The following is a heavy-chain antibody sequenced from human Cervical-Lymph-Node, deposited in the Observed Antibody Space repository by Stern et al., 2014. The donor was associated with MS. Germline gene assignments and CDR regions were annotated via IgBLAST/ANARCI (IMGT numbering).Heavy chain of an antibody. D-gene: IGHD5-24*01. CDR2: ISPLCGSA. V-gene: IGHV1-69*06. Sequence: VQLVESGAEVRKPGSSVTVSCKASGGSFITHALSWVRQAPGKGLEWMGGISPLCGSAHYEQKFQGRLTLIADKATTTAYMELNSLTTEDTAVYYCATDGEMTTIGLQYWGQGTLVAVSS. CDR1: GGSFITHA. J-gene: IGHJ4*02. CDR3: ATDGEMTTIGLQY.